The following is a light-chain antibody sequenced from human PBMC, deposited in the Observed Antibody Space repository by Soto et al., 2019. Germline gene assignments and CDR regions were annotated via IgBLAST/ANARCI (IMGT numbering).Light chain of an antibody. CDR3: QQYSKWPLFT. CDR2: AAS. CDR1: QSVGRN. J-gene: IGKJ3*01. V-gene: IGKV3-15*01. Sequence: DIVVTQSPGILSVSPGDSATLSCRASQSVGRNLAWYQQKPGQAPTLLIYAASTRATCLPARFSCSGSGTEFTLSISSLQSEDFAVYYCQQYSKWPLFTFGPGTRVDIK.